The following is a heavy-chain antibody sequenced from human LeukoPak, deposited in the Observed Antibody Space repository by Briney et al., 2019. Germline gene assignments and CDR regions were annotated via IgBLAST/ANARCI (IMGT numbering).Heavy chain of an antibody. J-gene: IGHJ5*02. Sequence: PSETLSLTCAVYGGSFSGYYWSLIRQPPGKGLEWIGEMNHSGSTNYNPSLKSRVTISVDTSKNQFSLKLSSVTAADTAVYYCARGKALYSSSWHNWFDPWGQGTLVTVSS. D-gene: IGHD6-13*01. V-gene: IGHV4-34*01. CDR3: ARGKALYSSSWHNWFDP. CDR2: MNHSGST. CDR1: GGSFSGYY.